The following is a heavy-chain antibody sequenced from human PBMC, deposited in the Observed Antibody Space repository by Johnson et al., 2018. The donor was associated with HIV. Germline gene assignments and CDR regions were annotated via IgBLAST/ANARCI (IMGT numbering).Heavy chain of an antibody. Sequence: QMLLVESGGGVVQPGRSLRLSCAASGFTFSSYAMHWVRKAPGKGLEWVAVISYDGSNKYYADSVKGRFTISRDNSKNTLYLQMNSLRAEDTAVYYCAREDPREFHGYGGDGFDIWGQGTMVTVAS. V-gene: IGHV3-30-3*01. CDR1: GFTFSSYA. D-gene: IGHD3-16*01. CDR3: AREDPREFHGYGGDGFDI. CDR2: ISYDGSNK. J-gene: IGHJ3*02.